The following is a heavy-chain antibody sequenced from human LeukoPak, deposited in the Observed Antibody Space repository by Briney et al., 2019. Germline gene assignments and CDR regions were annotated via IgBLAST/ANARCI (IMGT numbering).Heavy chain of an antibody. Sequence: GGSLRLSCAASGFMFSSHWMHWVRQAPGKGLVWVSRLNSDGSTTHYANSVKGRFTISRDNARNTLYLQMNSLRAEDTAVYYCARGSGDKRAYDIWGQGTMVTVSS. D-gene: IGHD1-14*01. CDR3: ARGSGDKRAYDI. CDR2: LNSDGSTT. V-gene: IGHV3-74*01. CDR1: GFMFSSHW. J-gene: IGHJ3*02.